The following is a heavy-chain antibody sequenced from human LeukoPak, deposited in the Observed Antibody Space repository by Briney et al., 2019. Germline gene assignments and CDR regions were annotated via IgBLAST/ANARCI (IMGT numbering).Heavy chain of an antibody. Sequence: GSLRLSCTASGFTFSSYSMNWIRQPPGKGLEWIGYIYHSGSTNYNPSLKSRVTISVDTSKNEFSLKLTSVTAADTAVYYCAREANYYGSGSYFEGTFDYWGQGSLVTVSS. D-gene: IGHD3-10*01. CDR3: AREANYYGSGSYFEGTFDY. V-gene: IGHV4-59*13. CDR1: GFTFSSYS. CDR2: IYHSGST. J-gene: IGHJ4*02.